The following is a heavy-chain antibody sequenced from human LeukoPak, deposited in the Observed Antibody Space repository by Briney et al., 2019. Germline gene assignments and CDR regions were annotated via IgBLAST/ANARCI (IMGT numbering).Heavy chain of an antibody. CDR2: IYYSGTT. CDR3: ARVEMSTSRPYYFDY. V-gene: IGHV4-59*07. D-gene: IGHD5-24*01. J-gene: IGHJ4*02. Sequence: SDTLSLTCTVSGRSISSYYWSWIRQPPGKGLEWMGYIYYSGTTNYNPSLKSRLTISVDTSKNQFSLNLSSVTAADTAVYYCARVEMSTSRPYYFDYWGQGTLVTVSS. CDR1: GRSISSYY.